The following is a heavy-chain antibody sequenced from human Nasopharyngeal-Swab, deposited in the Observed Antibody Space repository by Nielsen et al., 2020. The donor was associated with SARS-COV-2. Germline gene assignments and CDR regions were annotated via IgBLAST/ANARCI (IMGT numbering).Heavy chain of an antibody. Sequence: GESLKISCAASGFTFSSYAMSRVRQAPGKGLEWVSAISGSGGSTYYADSVKGRFTISRDNSKNTLYLQMNSLRAEDTAVYYCAKDQVVVIPLDGMDVWGQGTTVTVSS. CDR1: GFTFSSYA. J-gene: IGHJ6*02. V-gene: IGHV3-23*01. CDR2: ISGSGGST. CDR3: AKDQVVVIPLDGMDV. D-gene: IGHD3-22*01.